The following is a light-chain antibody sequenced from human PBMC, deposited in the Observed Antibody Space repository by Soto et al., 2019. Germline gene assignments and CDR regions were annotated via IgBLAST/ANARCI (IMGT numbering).Light chain of an antibody. Sequence: QLVLTQPPSASGTPGQRVTISCSGSRSNIGSHSVHWYQHLPGTAPKLLIQNNNQRPSGVPDRFSGSKSGTSVSLAITGLRSEDEADYYCATWDDGLSGHVFGTGTKVTVL. V-gene: IGLV1-47*02. CDR2: NNN. CDR1: RSNIGSHS. J-gene: IGLJ1*01. CDR3: ATWDDGLSGHV.